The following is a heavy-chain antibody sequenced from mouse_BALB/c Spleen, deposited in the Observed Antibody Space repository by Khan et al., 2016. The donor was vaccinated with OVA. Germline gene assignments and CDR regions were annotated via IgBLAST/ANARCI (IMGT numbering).Heavy chain of an antibody. CDR3: ARGNYYGSNSCLDY. Sequence: QIQLVQSGPELKKPGETVKISCKASGYTFTNYGINWVKQAPGKGLKWMGWINTNTGEPTYAEELKGRFAFSLEASASTDFLQLSNRNNEDTATYFCARGNYYGSNSCLDYWGQGTLVTVSA. V-gene: IGHV9-3*02. J-gene: IGHJ3*01. CDR1: GYTFTNYG. D-gene: IGHD1-1*01. CDR2: INTNTGEP.